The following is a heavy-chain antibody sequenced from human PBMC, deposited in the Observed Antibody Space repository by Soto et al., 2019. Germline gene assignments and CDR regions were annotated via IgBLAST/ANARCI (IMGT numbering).Heavy chain of an antibody. CDR1: GFTFGSYS. D-gene: IGHD3-3*01. V-gene: IGHV3-23*01. CDR3: AKDPWVLRFLEWLPGTYGMDV. Sequence: PGGSLRLSCAASGFTFGSYSMSWVRQAPGKGLEWVSAISGSGGSTYYADSVKGRFTISRDNSKNTLYLQMNSLRAEDTAVYYFAKDPWVLRFLEWLPGTYGMDVWGQGTTVTVSS. J-gene: IGHJ6*02. CDR2: ISGSGGST.